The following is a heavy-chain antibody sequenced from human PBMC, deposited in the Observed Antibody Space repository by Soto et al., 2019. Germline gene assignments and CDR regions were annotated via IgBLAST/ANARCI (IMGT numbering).Heavy chain of an antibody. Sequence: GGSLRLSCAASGFTFSDYEMNWVRQAPGKGLEWVSYISNTGFTIYYADSVRGRFAISRDNAKNSLYLQMNSLGAGDTAVYYCERAHGDFDYWGQGTLVTVSS. CDR3: ERAHGDFDY. CDR2: ISNTGFTI. CDR1: GFTFSDYE. J-gene: IGHJ4*02. D-gene: IGHD4-17*01. V-gene: IGHV3-48*03.